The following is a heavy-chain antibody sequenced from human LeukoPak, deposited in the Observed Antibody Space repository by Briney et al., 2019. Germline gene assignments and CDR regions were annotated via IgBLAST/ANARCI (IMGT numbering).Heavy chain of an antibody. V-gene: IGHV3-11*05. D-gene: IGHD5/OR15-5a*01. J-gene: IGHJ4*02. Sequence: GGSLRLSCAGSGFMFSDFYINRIRQSPGKGLEWLAYISPDGSYTTYGDSVKGRFVISRDNAKNSVSLQMNSLRVEDTAVYFCASDQVSGVFDYWGQGARVTVS. CDR1: GFMFSDFY. CDR3: ASDQVSGVFDY. CDR2: ISPDGSYT.